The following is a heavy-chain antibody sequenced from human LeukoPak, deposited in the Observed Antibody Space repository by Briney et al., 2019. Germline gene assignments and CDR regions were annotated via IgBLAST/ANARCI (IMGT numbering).Heavy chain of an antibody. V-gene: IGHV4-59*04. D-gene: IGHD3-10*01. J-gene: IGHJ6*01. Sequence: SETRSLTCTVSGGSISTYYWSWIRQPPGKGREWIGYIYYSGTTYYNTSLKSRVTISVDTSKNQFSLKLRSVTAADTAVYYCARDRVTMFRGIISGLRYGMDVWGQGPTVTVSS. CDR2: IYYSGTT. CDR1: GGSISTYY. CDR3: ARDRVTMFRGIISGLRYGMDV.